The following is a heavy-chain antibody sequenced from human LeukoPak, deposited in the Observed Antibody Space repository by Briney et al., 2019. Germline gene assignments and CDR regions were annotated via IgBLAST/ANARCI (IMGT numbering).Heavy chain of an antibody. CDR2: IYWDDDR. CDR1: GFSLNTSAVG. V-gene: IGHV2-5*02. D-gene: IGHD3-10*01. J-gene: IGHJ4*02. Sequence: SGPTLVNPTQTLTLTCSFSGFSLNTSAVGVGWIRQPPGKALECLAFIYWDDDRRYSPSRRSRLTITKDTSKNQVVLKMTNMDPVDTATYYCAHRDYSSESSFDYWGQGTLVTVSS. CDR3: AHRDYSSESSFDY.